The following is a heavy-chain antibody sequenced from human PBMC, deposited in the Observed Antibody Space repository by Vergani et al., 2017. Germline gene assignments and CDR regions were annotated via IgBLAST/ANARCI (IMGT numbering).Heavy chain of an antibody. CDR2: ISAAGDP. V-gene: IGHV3-13*05. D-gene: IGHD3-22*01. CDR3: ARSGNGYYYFDY. Sequence: EVQLVESGGGLVQPGGSLRLSCTASGFTFSSFDMHWVRQVPGKGLEWVSAISAAGDPYYPGSVQGRFTIPRENAKNSLYLQMNTLRAGDTAVYYCARSGNGYYYFDYWGQGTLVTVSS. CDR1: GFTFSSFD. J-gene: IGHJ4*02.